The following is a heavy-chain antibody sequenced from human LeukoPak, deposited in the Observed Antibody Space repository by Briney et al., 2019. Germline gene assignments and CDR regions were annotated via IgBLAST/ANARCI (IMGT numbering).Heavy chain of an antibody. CDR2: ISSSSSYI. CDR3: AGGPTFPDKFGVIIIGYYFDY. CDR1: GFTFSSYS. D-gene: IGHD3-3*01. J-gene: IGHJ4*02. V-gene: IGHV3-21*01. Sequence: GGSLRLSCAASGFTFSSYSMNWVRQAPGKGLEWVSSISSSSSYIYYADSVKGRFTISRDNAKNSLYLQMNSLRAEDTAVYYCAGGPTFPDKFGVIIIGYYFDYWGQGTLVTVSS.